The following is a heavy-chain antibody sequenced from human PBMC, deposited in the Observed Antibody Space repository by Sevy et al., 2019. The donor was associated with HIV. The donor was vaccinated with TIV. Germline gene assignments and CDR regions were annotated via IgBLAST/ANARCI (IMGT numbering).Heavy chain of an antibody. CDR3: ARNTYYYDSTRYGAFDL. D-gene: IGHD3-22*01. Sequence: GGCLRLSCVASGFTFSDYTMSWVRQPPGKGLEWVSSMNWKGDNTGYADSLKGRFTISRDITKNSLFLQINSLRVEDTALYYCARNTYYYDSTRYGAFDLWGQGTMVTVSS. CDR1: GFTFSDYT. CDR2: MNWKGDNT. J-gene: IGHJ3*01. V-gene: IGHV3-20*04.